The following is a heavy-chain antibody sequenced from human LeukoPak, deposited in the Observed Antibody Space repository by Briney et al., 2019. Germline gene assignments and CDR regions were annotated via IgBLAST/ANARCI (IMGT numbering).Heavy chain of an antibody. D-gene: IGHD5-18*01. V-gene: IGHV3-23*01. CDR1: GFTFSSYA. CDR2: ISGSGGST. Sequence: PGGSLRLSCAASGFTFSSYAMSWVRQAPGKGLEWVSAISGSGGSTYYADSVKGRFTISRDNSKNTLYLQMNSLRDEDTAVYYCAKEIEGYSYVDWFDPWGQGTLVTVSS. J-gene: IGHJ5*02. CDR3: AKEIEGYSYVDWFDP.